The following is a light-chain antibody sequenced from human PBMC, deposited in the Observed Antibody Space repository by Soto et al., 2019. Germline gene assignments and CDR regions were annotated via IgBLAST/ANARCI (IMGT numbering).Light chain of an antibody. J-gene: IGKJ5*01. CDR2: DAS. CDR3: QQRSNWPT. CDR1: QSVSSY. Sequence: EIVLTQSPATLSLSPGERATLSCRASQSVSSYLAWYQQKPGQAPRLLIYDASNRATGIPARFSGSGSGTDFTLTIRNLGPGDFALYYCQQRSNWPTFGQGTRLEIK. V-gene: IGKV3-11*01.